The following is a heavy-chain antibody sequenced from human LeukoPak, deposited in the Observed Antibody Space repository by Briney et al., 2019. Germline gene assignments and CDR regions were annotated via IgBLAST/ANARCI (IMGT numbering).Heavy chain of an antibody. Sequence: PSETLSLTCAVYGGSFSGYYWSWIRQPPGKGLEWLGEVNHGGSTNYNPSLKSRVTISVDTSKNQFSLTLRSVTAADTAVYYCARRAGYNWFDPWGQGTLVTVSS. CDR3: ARRAGYNWFDP. D-gene: IGHD6-13*01. J-gene: IGHJ5*02. CDR2: VNHGGST. CDR1: GGSFSGYY. V-gene: IGHV4-34*01.